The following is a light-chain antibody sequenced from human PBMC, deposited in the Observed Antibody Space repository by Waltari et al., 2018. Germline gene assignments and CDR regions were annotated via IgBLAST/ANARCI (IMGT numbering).Light chain of an antibody. V-gene: IGKV3-11*01. CDR1: QSVSSY. CDR3: QQRSNWPRGT. CDR2: DAS. J-gene: IGKJ5*01. Sequence: EIVLTQSPATLSLSPGERATLSCRASQSVSSYLAWYQQKPGQAPRLLIYDASNRATGIPAGFSGSGSGTDFTLTSSSLEPEDFAVYYCQQRSNWPRGTFGQGTRLEIK.